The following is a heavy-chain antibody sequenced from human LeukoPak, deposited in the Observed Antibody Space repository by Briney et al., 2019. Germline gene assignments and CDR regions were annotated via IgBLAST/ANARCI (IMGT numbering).Heavy chain of an antibody. CDR1: GLPFSHQW. CDR2: ISPDGSER. CDR3: ARDPAYGALDY. V-gene: IGHV3-7*01. D-gene: IGHD4-17*01. Sequence: GGSLRLSCTASGLPFSHQWMTWVRQAPGKGLEWVANISPDGSERGLMDSVGGRFTISRDNAKNSVYLQMNSLGPEDTAVYYCARDPAYGALDYWGQGTLVIVSS. J-gene: IGHJ4*02.